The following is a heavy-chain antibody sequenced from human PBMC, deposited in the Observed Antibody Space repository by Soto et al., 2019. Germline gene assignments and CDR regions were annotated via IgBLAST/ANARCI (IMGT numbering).Heavy chain of an antibody. D-gene: IGHD3-22*01. V-gene: IGHV1-69*01. CDR3: ASVGYYDSSGYPITPFDL. CDR1: GGTFATYG. J-gene: IGHJ3*01. Sequence: QVQLVQSGAEVKKPGSSVKVSCKASGGTFATYGISWVRQAPGEGLEWMGGIIPVFGTTNYAQKSQGRVTLTADESTSTAYMELSSLRSEDTALYYCASVGYYDSSGYPITPFDLWGQGTMVTVSS. CDR2: IIPVFGTT.